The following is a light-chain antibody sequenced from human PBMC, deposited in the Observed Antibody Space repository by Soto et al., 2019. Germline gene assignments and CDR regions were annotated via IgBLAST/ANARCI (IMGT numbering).Light chain of an antibody. Sequence: QLVLTQSPSASASLGASVKLTCTLSSGHSSYVIAWHQQQPEKGPRYLMKLNSDGSHSKGDGIPDRFSGSSSGAERYLTISSLQSEDEADYYCQTWDTGIVLFGGGTKLTVL. J-gene: IGLJ2*01. CDR3: QTWDTGIVL. CDR2: LNSDGSH. CDR1: SGHSSYV. V-gene: IGLV4-69*01.